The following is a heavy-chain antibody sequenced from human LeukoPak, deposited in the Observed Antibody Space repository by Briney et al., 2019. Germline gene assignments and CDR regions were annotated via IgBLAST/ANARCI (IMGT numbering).Heavy chain of an antibody. J-gene: IGHJ4*02. Sequence: PGGSLRLSCAASGITVSSNYMSWVRQAPGKGLDCVSVIYSGGTTYYADSVKGRFTISRDSSKNTLYLQMHSLRAEDTAVYYCARRGDCSSTSCLFFDYWGQGTLVTVSS. V-gene: IGHV3-66*02. D-gene: IGHD2-2*01. CDR1: GITVSSNY. CDR3: ARRGDCSSTSCLFFDY. CDR2: IYSGGTT.